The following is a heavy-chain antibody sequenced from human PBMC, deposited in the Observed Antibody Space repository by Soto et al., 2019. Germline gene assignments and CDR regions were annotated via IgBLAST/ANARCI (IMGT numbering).Heavy chain of an antibody. CDR1: EFTFRSYW. J-gene: IGHJ3*01. Sequence: EVQLVDSGGGLVQPGGSLRLSCAASEFTFRSYWMHWVRQSPGKGQVWVSRISGDGSSTTYADSVRGRFTISRDNAKNTVYLQMDSLRAEDTAVYYCARSLPGTYGAFDLWGQGTMVTVSS. V-gene: IGHV3-74*01. CDR2: ISGDGSST. CDR3: ARSLPGTYGAFDL. D-gene: IGHD1-7*01.